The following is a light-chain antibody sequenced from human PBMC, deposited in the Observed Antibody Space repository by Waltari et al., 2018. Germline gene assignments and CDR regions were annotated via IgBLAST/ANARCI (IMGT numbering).Light chain of an antibody. V-gene: IGLV2-11*01. CDR3: CSYAGSYGGSYSVV. Sequence: QSALTQPRSVSGSPGQSVTFSCTGTSSDVGAYNYVSWYQHNPGKAPKLMGYDVDKRPPGVPDRFSGCKSGNTATLTISGLQAEDEADYYCCSYAGSYGGSYSVVFGGGTKVTVL. CDR2: DVD. J-gene: IGLJ2*01. CDR1: SSDVGAYNY.